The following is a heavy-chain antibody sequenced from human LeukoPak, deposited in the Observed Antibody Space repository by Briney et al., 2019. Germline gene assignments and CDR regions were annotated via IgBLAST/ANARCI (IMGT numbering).Heavy chain of an antibody. Sequence: SETLSLTCSVSGYSISRGFFWGWIRQPPGKGPEWIGTVRHGGSTSYNPSLQSRVTISVDTSKNQFSLKVTSVTAADTAMYYCATDSDVRRLIHWGQGTLVTVSS. J-gene: IGHJ4*02. CDR3: ATDSDVRRLIH. CDR2: VRHGGST. CDR1: GYSISRGFF. D-gene: IGHD3-16*01. V-gene: IGHV4-38-2*02.